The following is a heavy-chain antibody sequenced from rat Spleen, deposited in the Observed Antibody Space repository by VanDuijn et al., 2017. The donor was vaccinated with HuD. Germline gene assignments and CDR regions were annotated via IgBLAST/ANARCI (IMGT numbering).Heavy chain of an antibody. CDR3: TRARDYSSPYWYFDF. Sequence: EVQLVESGGGLVQPGRSMKLSCAASGFTFSDYYMVWVRQAPKKGLEWVASISYEGSGTYYGDSVKGRFTISRDNAKSALYLQMNSLRSEDTATYYCTRARDYSSPYWYFDFWGQGVMVTVSS. J-gene: IGHJ2*01. D-gene: IGHD1-2*01. V-gene: IGHV5-22*01. CDR2: ISYEGSGT. CDR1: GFTFSDYY.